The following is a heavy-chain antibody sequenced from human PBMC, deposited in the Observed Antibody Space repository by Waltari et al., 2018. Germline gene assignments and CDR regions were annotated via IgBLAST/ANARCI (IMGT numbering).Heavy chain of an antibody. CDR1: GGSFRGYY. J-gene: IGHJ6*01. D-gene: IGHD3-3*01. V-gene: IGHV4-34*02. Sequence: QVQLQQWGAGLLKPSETLSLTCAVYGGSFRGYYWSWIRQPPGKGLEWSGKTTDSERTKYNPSLKSRISISVDTSKNQFSLTVFSVTAADAAVYYCARGRNYDSTLGRNDSSHSGLDVWGQGSAVTVSS. CDR2: TTDSERT. CDR3: ARGRNYDSTLGRNDSSHSGLDV.